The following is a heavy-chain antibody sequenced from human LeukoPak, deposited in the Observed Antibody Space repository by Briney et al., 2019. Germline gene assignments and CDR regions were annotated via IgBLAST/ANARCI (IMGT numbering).Heavy chain of an antibody. CDR3: ATPYDSSVYYYYGMDV. J-gene: IGHJ6*02. D-gene: IGHD3-22*01. V-gene: IGHV1-2*02. CDR2: INPNSGGT. Sequence: ASVKVSCKAPGYTFTGYYMHWVRQAPGQGLEWMGWINPNSGGTNYAQKFQGRVTMTRDTSISTAYMELSRLRSDDTAVYYCATPYDSSVYYYYGMDVWGQGTTVTVSS. CDR1: GYTFTGYY.